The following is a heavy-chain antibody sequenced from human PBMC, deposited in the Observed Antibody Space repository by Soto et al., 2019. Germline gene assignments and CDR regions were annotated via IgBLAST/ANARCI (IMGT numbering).Heavy chain of an antibody. Sequence: QVQLVQSGAEVKKPGASVKVSCKASGYTFTSYGISWARQAPGPELEWMGWISAYNGNTNYAQKLQGRVTMTTDTSTSPAVIELRCVSSDDTAVYFCARDIVVVVAANSVIDYWGQGTLVAVAS. CDR2: ISAYNGNT. CDR3: ARDIVVVVAANSVIDY. CDR1: GYTFTSYG. V-gene: IGHV1-18*04. D-gene: IGHD2-15*01. J-gene: IGHJ4*02.